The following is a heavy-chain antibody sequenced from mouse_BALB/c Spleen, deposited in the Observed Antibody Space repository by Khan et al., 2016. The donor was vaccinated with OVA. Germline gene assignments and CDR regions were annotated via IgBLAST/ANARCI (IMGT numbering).Heavy chain of an antibody. D-gene: IGHD3-3*01. J-gene: IGHJ4*01. CDR1: GYTFTEYT. CDR3: ARDAGRY. Sequence: VQLQQSGPELVKPGASVKISCKTSGYTFTEYTSHWVKQSHGKSLEWIGVINPKNGVTSYNQKFKGKATLTVDKSSSTAYMEFRSLTSEDSAVYYCARDAGRYWGQGTSVTVSS. CDR2: INPKNGVT. V-gene: IGHV1-18*01.